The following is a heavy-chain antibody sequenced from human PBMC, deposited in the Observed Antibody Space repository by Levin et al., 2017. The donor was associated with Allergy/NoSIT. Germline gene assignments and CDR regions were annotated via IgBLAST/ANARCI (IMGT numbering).Heavy chain of an antibody. J-gene: IGHJ4*02. V-gene: IGHV3-21*01. CDR1: GFTFTSYT. D-gene: IGHD3-10*01. CDR2: ITTSDYK. Sequence: LSLTCAVSGFTFTSYTMNWVRQAPGKGLEWVSSITTSDYKFYADSVKGRFTISRDNAHNSLYLQMNSLRVEDTARFYCARVRGESRDFWGQGTLVTVSS. CDR3: ARVRGESRDF.